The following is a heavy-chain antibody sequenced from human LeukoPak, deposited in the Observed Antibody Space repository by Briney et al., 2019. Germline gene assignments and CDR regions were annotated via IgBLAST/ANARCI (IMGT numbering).Heavy chain of an antibody. J-gene: IGHJ4*02. V-gene: IGHV3-7*01. Sequence: GGSLRLSCAASGFTFSNYWMSWVRQAPGKGLEWVANIKEDGSEKYYVDSVKGRFTISRDNARNSLYLQMDSLRAEDTAVYYCARDLTTVTTSYWGQGTLVTVSS. CDR1: GFTFSNYW. CDR3: ARDLTTVTTSY. D-gene: IGHD4-11*01. CDR2: IKEDGSEK.